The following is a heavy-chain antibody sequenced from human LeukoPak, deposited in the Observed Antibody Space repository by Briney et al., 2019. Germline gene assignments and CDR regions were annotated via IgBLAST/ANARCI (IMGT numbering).Heavy chain of an antibody. Sequence: SVKVSCKASGYTFTSYGISWVRQAPGQGLEWMGWIIPTLGIANYAQKFQGRVTITADKSTSTAYMELSSLRSEDTAVYYCARGYCSGGSCYNVDYWGQGTLVTVSS. CDR3: ARGYCSGGSCYNVDY. CDR2: IIPTLGIA. V-gene: IGHV1-69*10. J-gene: IGHJ4*02. CDR1: GYTFTSYG. D-gene: IGHD2-15*01.